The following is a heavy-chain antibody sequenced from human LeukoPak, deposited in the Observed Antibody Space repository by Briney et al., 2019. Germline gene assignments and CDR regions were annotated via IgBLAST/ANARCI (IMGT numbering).Heavy chain of an antibody. Sequence: ASVKVSCKASGYTFTSYGISWVRQAPGQGLEWMGWISAYNGNTNYAQKLQGRVTMTTDTSTSTACMELRSLRSDDTAVYYCARFRVTAIPGSDYWGQGTLVTVSS. D-gene: IGHD2-21*02. CDR2: ISAYNGNT. J-gene: IGHJ4*02. V-gene: IGHV1-18*01. CDR1: GYTFTSYG. CDR3: ARFRVTAIPGSDY.